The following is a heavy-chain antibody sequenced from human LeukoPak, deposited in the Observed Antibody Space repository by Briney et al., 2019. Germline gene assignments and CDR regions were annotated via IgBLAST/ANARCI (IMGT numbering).Heavy chain of an antibody. V-gene: IGHV3-9*01. J-gene: IGHJ4*02. Sequence: GGSLRLSCAASGFTFDDYAMHWVRQAPGKGLEWVSGISWNSGSIGYADSVKGRFTISRDNAKNSLYLQMNSLRAEDTALYYCAKERSTTVVKGVSFDYWGQGTLVTVSS. D-gene: IGHD4-23*01. CDR3: AKERSTTVVKGVSFDY. CDR2: ISWNSGSI. CDR1: GFTFDDYA.